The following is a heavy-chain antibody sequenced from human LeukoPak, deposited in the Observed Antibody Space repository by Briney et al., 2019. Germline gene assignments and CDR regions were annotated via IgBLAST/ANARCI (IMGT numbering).Heavy chain of an antibody. CDR2: MYNSGST. CDR1: GGSISGSY. V-gene: IGHV4-59*01. D-gene: IGHD4-17*01. CDR3: ARGIDSYGDYGC. J-gene: IGHJ4*02. Sequence: SETLSLTCTVSGGSISGSYWSWIRQPPGKGLEWIAYMYNSGSTNYNPSLKSRVTISIDTSKNQFSLKLSSLTAADTAIYYCARGIDSYGDYGCWGQGILVTVSS.